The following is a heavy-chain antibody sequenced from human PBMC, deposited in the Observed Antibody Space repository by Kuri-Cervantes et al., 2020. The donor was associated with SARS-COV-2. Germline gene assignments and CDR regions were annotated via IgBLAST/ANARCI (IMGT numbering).Heavy chain of an antibody. Sequence: GGSLRLSCAASGFTFSSYAMHWVRQAPGKGLEWVAVISYDGSNKYYADSVKGRFTISRDNSKNTLYLQMNSLRAEDTAVYYCAREHPYSGSYHAPFDYWGQGTLVTVSS. D-gene: IGHD1-26*01. V-gene: IGHV3-30-3*01. CDR3: AREHPYSGSYHAPFDY. J-gene: IGHJ4*02. CDR1: GFTFSSYA. CDR2: ISYDGSNK.